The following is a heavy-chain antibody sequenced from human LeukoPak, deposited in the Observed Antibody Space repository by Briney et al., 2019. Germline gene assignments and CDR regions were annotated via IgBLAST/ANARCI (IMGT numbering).Heavy chain of an antibody. CDR2: IYESGST. CDR3: ASVRCSGYDGWFDP. CDR1: GGSISSSTFY. V-gene: IGHV4-39*07. D-gene: IGHD5-12*01. J-gene: IGHJ5*02. Sequence: PSETLSLTCTVSGGSISSSTFYWGWIRQPPGKGLEWIGSIYESGSTYYNPSLKSRVTISVDRSKNQFSLKLSSVTAADTAVYYCASVRCSGYDGWFDPWGQGTLVTVSS.